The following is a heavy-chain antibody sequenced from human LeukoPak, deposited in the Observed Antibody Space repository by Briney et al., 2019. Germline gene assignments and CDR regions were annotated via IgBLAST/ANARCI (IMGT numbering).Heavy chain of an antibody. J-gene: IGHJ4*02. D-gene: IGHD3-10*01. CDR1: GYTFTTYG. V-gene: IGHV1-18*01. CDR3: ARVRVPYYYGSGTYYMNY. Sequence: GASVKVSCKASGYTFTTYGFSWVRQAPGQGLEWMGWISAYNGGTNYAQNLQGRVTMTTDTSTSTAYMELRSLRSDDTAVYYCARVRVPYYYGSGTYYMNYWGQGTLVTVSS. CDR2: ISAYNGGT.